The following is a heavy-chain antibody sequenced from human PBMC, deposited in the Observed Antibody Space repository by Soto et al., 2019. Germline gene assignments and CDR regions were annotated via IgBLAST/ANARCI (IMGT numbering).Heavy chain of an antibody. CDR2: ASYDGSYK. Sequence: GGSLRLSCAASGFTFSSFGTHWVRQAPGKGLEWVAVASYDGSYKYYADSVKGRFTISRDNSKNTLYLQMNSLRAEDTAVYYCAKERSVVATPPDFDYWGQGTLVTVSS. CDR3: AKERSVVATPPDFDY. J-gene: IGHJ4*02. V-gene: IGHV3-30*18. CDR1: GFTFSSFG. D-gene: IGHD5-12*01.